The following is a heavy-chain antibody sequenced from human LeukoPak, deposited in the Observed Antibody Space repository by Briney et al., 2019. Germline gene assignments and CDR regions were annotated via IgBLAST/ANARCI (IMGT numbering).Heavy chain of an antibody. D-gene: IGHD2-2*01. CDR1: GFTFSNYN. CDR3: TELDCSSTSCHDY. CDR2: ISSSSSTI. J-gene: IGHJ4*02. Sequence: GGFLRLSCAASGFTFSNYNMNWVRQAPGKGLEWVSYISSSSSTIYYADSVKGRFTISRDNAKNSLYLQMNSLRAEDTAVYYCTELDCSSTSCHDYWGQGTLVTVSS. V-gene: IGHV3-48*04.